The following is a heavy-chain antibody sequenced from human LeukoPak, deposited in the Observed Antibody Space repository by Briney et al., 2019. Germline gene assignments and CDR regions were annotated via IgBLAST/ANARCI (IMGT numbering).Heavy chain of an antibody. CDR1: GGSISSSSYY. D-gene: IGHD3-10*01. J-gene: IGHJ4*02. V-gene: IGHV4-39*01. CDR2: VYYSRST. Sequence: PSETLSLTCTVSGGSISSSSYYWVWIRQPPGKGLEWIGSVYYSRSTYYNPTLKSRVTISVDTSKFPFSLNLSSVTAADTSVYYCATLYYYVSGSYRYYFDYWGQGTLVTVSS. CDR3: ATLYYYVSGSYRYYFDY.